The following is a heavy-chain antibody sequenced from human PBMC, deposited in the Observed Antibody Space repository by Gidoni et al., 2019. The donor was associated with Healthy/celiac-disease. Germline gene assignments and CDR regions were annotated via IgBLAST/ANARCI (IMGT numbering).Heavy chain of an antibody. CDR1: GFTSRSYA. J-gene: IGHJ6*02. CDR2: ISSKGGST. Sequence: EVQLVESGGGLVQPGGSMRLSCSASGFTSRSYAMPWVRQAPGKGLEYVSAISSKGGSTYYADSVKGRFTISRDNSKNTLYLQMSSLRAEDTAVYYCVRSYYDIFPYYYYGMDVWGQGTTVTVSS. V-gene: IGHV3-64D*06. D-gene: IGHD3-9*01. CDR3: VRSYYDIFPYYYYGMDV.